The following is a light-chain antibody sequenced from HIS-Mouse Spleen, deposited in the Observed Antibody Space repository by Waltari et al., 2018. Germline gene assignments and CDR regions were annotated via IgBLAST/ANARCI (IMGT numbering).Light chain of an antibody. J-gene: IGLJ2*01. V-gene: IGLV3-10*01. Sequence: SYELTQPPSVSVSPGQTARITCSGDALPNKYAYWYQQKSGQAPVLVIYEGSKRPSGIPGRFSGSSSGTMATLTISGAQVEDEADYYCYSTDSSGNHRVFGGGTKLTVL. CDR1: ALPNKY. CDR3: YSTDSSGNHRV. CDR2: EGS.